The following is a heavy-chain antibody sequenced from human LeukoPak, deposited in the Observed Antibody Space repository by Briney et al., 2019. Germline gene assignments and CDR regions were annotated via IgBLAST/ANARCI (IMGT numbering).Heavy chain of an antibody. CDR2: INHSGST. CDR1: GGSFSGYY. J-gene: IGHJ4*02. V-gene: IGHV4-34*01. D-gene: IGHD4-17*01. Sequence: PSETLSLTCAVYGGSFSGYYWSWIRQPPGKGLEWIGEINHSGSTNYNPSLKSRVTISVDTSKIQFSLKLSSVTAADTAVYYCARGPLIPHYGDYYGEGDYWGQGTLVTVSS. CDR3: ARGPLIPHYGDYYGEGDY.